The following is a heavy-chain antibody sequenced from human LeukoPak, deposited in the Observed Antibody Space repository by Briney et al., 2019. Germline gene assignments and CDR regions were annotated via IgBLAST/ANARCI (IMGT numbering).Heavy chain of an antibody. D-gene: IGHD3-3*01. Sequence: ASVKVSCKASGYTFTSYDINWVRQATGQGLEWMGWMNPNSGNTGYAQKFQGRVTMTRNTSISTAYMELSSLRSEDTAVYYCARGLHYDFWSGYPYYYYGMDVWGQGTTVTVSS. CDR2: MNPNSGNT. V-gene: IGHV1-8*01. CDR1: GYTFTSYD. J-gene: IGHJ6*02. CDR3: ARGLHYDFWSGYPYYYYGMDV.